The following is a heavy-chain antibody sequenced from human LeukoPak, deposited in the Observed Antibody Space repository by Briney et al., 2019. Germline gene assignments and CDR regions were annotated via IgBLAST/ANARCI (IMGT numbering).Heavy chain of an antibody. V-gene: IGHV1-8*01. CDR3: VRVPFLSWFAP. Sequence: SVKVSCKASGYTFTSYDINWVRQAPGQGLEWMGWMNPNSGNTGYAQKFQGRVTMTRNTSISTAYMVLRSLRCEGTAVHYSVRVPFLSWFAPCGQRCLVTVYS. CDR1: GYTFTSYD. J-gene: IGHJ5*02. CDR2: MNPNSGNT. D-gene: IGHD2/OR15-2a*01.